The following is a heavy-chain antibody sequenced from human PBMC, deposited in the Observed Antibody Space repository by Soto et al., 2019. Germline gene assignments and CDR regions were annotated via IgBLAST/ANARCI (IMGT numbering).Heavy chain of an antibody. Sequence: PGGSLRLSCAASGFTFDYYAMHWVRQAPGKGLEWVSLISWDGGSTYYADSVKGRFTISRDNSKNSLYLQMNSLRAEDTALYYCEKDYQYYDFWSGYGMDVWGQGTTVTVSS. V-gene: IGHV3-43D*04. CDR1: GFTFDYYA. CDR2: ISWDGGST. CDR3: EKDYQYYDFWSGYGMDV. J-gene: IGHJ6*02. D-gene: IGHD3-3*01.